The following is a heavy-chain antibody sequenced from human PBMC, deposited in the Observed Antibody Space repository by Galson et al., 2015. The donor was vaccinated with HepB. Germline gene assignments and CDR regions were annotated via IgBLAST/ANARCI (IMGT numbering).Heavy chain of an antibody. Sequence: SLRLSCAASGFSLSNAWMRWVRQAPGKGLEWVGRIKNKTDGGTTDYAAPVKGRFTISRDDLKNTLFLQMNNLKTEDTAVYYCKNYLGTGYYRGISSSSMDVWGKGTTVTVSS. CDR1: GFSLSNAW. CDR3: KNYLGTGYYRGISSSSMDV. J-gene: IGHJ6*03. V-gene: IGHV3-15*01. D-gene: IGHD3-9*01. CDR2: IKNKTDGGTT.